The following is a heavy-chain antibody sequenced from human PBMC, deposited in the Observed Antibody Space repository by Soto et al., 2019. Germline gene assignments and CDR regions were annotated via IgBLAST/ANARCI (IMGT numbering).Heavy chain of an antibody. D-gene: IGHD3-3*01. V-gene: IGHV5-10-1*01. Sequence: GESLKSSCKGSGYSFTSYWISWVRQMPGKGLEWMGRIDPSDSYTNYSPSFQGHVTISADKSISTAYLQWSSLKASDTAMYYCTSEYDSLSSCYCMDAWGQGPTVTV. CDR2: IDPSDSYT. CDR3: TSEYDSLSSCYCMDA. J-gene: IGHJ6*02. CDR1: GYSFTSYW.